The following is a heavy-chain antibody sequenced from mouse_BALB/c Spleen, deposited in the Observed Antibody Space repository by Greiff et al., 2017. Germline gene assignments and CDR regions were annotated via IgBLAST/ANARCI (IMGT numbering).Heavy chain of an antibody. CDR1: GFSLTSYG. J-gene: IGHJ4*01. V-gene: IGHV2-9*02. CDR2: IWAGGST. CDR3: ARERDPVYYDYDLDAMDY. D-gene: IGHD2-4*01. Sequence: VKLVESGPGLVAPSQSLSITCTVSGFSLTSYGVHWVRQPPGKGLEWLGVIWAGGSTNYNSALMSRLSISKDNSKSQVFLKMNSLQTDVTAMYYCARERDPVYYDYDLDAMDYWGQGTSVTVSS.